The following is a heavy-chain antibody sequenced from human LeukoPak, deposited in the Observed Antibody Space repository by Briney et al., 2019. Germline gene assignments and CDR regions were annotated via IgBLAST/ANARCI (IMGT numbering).Heavy chain of an antibody. CDR1: GGSISSYY. CDR2: IYYSGST. D-gene: IGHD3-10*01. Sequence: SETVSLTCTVSGGSISSYYWSWIRQPPGKGLEWIGYIYYSGSTNYNPSLKSRVTISVDTSKNQFSLKLSSVTAADTAVYYCARAVRGVKGFDYWGQGTLVTVSS. CDR3: ARAVRGVKGFDY. J-gene: IGHJ4*02. V-gene: IGHV4-59*08.